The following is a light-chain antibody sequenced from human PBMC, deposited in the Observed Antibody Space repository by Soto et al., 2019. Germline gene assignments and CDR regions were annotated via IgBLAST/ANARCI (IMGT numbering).Light chain of an antibody. J-gene: IGKJ2*01. CDR3: QLYGTSPPRYI. Sequence: ELVLTQSPGTLSLSPGERATLSCRASQSISSTHLAWYTHKPGQAPRLLIYGSSTRATGVPDRFSGSGSGTDSTLTITGLEPEDFAVYYCQLYGTSPPRYIFGQGTKLAIK. CDR1: QSISSTH. V-gene: IGKV3-20*01. CDR2: GSS.